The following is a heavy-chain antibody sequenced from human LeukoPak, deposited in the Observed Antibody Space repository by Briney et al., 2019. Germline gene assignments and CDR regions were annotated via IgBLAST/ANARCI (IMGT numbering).Heavy chain of an antibody. CDR3: ARGDGQWLVGDAFDI. Sequence: GGSLRLSCAAPGFTSSSVSLNGCGRAPGRGLEGGSSISSSSSYIYYADSVKGRFTISRDNAKNSLYLQLNSLRAEDTAVYYCARGDGQWLVGDAFDIWGQGTMVTVSS. V-gene: IGHV3-21*01. CDR1: GFTSSSVS. J-gene: IGHJ3*02. CDR2: ISSSSSYI. D-gene: IGHD6-19*01.